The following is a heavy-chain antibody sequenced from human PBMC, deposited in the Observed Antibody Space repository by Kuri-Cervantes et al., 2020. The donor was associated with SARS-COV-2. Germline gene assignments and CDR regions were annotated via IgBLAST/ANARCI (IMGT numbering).Heavy chain of an antibody. Sequence: GESLKISCEASGFSFSSYWMHWVRQAPGRGLVWVAHIKIDGTSTSYSDSVRGRFTVSRDNAKNTVYLQMNSLRVEDSAVYFCARANEVLGFHHYYMDVWGKGTTVTVSS. D-gene: IGHD4/OR15-4a*01. CDR1: GFSFSSYW. CDR2: IKIDGTST. CDR3: ARANEVLGFHHYYMDV. V-gene: IGHV3-74*01. J-gene: IGHJ6*03.